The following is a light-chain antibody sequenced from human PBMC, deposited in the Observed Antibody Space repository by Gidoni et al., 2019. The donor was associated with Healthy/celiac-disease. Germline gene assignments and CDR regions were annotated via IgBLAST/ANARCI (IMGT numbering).Light chain of an antibody. Sequence: QSALTQPAAGSGSPGEAITISCTGTSSDVGGYNYVPWYQQHPGKAPQLMIYDVSNRPSGVSHLFSGSKSGISASLTISGLQAEDESDYYCSSYTSSSTPLFGGGTKLTVL. CDR1: SSDVGGYNY. J-gene: IGLJ2*01. V-gene: IGLV2-14*01. CDR3: SSYTSSSTPL. CDR2: DVS.